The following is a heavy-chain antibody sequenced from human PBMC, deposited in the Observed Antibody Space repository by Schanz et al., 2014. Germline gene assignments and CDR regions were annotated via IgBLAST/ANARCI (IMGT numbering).Heavy chain of an antibody. CDR3: ARDHPHRGVTGYYNDV. CDR1: GFTFHEYA. J-gene: IGHJ6*02. V-gene: IGHV3-9*01. CDR2: ISWNSRSI. D-gene: IGHD3-9*01. Sequence: EVQLVESGGGLVQPGRSLRLACDASGFTFHEYAMQWVRQAPGKGLEWVSGISWNSRSIGYAASVEGRFTISRDNAKNSLYLQMNSLRDEDTAVYYCARDHPHRGVTGYYNDVWGQGTSVTVSS.